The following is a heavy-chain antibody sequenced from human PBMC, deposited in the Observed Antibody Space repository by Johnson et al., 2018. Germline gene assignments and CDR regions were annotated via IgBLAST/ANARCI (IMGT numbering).Heavy chain of an antibody. J-gene: IGHJ4*02. CDR3: AKSELGGSYPQHIDY. CDR1: GFTFSSYG. V-gene: IGHV3-30*18. CDR2: ISYDGSKE. D-gene: IGHD1-26*01. Sequence: QVQLVESGGGVVQPGRSLRLSCVASGFTFSSYGMHWVRQAPGKGLEWVAVISYDGSKEHYADSVKGRFTLSRDTPKNTLYLQMNSLRTEDTAMYYCAKSELGGSYPQHIDYWGQGTLVTVSS.